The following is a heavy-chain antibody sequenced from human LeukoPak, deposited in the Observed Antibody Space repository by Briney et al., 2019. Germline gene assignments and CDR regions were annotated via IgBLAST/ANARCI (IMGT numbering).Heavy chain of an antibody. J-gene: IGHJ3*02. Sequence: PSETLSLTCTVSGTSISSYYWSWPRQPPGKGPEWIGYVTYTGSKYNPSLKSRVTISTDRSKKEVSLRLSSVTAADTAMYFCARHVDTALIGAFHIWGQGTMVTVS. CDR3: ARHVDTALIGAFHI. CDR1: GTSISSYY. V-gene: IGHV4-59*08. CDR2: VTYTGS. D-gene: IGHD5-18*01.